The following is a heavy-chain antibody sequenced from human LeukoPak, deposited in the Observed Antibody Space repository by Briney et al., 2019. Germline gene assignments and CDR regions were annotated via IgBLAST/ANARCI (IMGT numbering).Heavy chain of an antibody. CDR2: ISGSGGST. J-gene: IGHJ4*02. Sequence: GGSLRLSCAASGFTFSSYAMSWVRQAPGKGLEWVSAISGSGGSTYYADSVKDRFTISRDNSKNTLYLQMNSLRAEDTAVYYCAKDSRFSYSGSYSDYWGQGTLVTVSS. CDR1: GFTFSSYA. V-gene: IGHV3-23*01. CDR3: AKDSRFSYSGSYSDY. D-gene: IGHD1-26*01.